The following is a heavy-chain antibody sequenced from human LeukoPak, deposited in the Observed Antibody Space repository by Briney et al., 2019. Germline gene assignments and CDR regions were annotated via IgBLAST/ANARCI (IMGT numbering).Heavy chain of an antibody. V-gene: IGHV1-69*06. Sequence: GASVTVSCKASGGTFSSYAISWVRQAPGQGREWMGGIIPIFGTANYAQKFQGRVTITADKSTSTAYMELSSLRSEDTAVYYCASSITGTTVDYWGQGTLVTVSS. CDR2: IIPIFGTA. D-gene: IGHD1-20*01. CDR1: GGTFSSYA. CDR3: ASSITGTTVDY. J-gene: IGHJ4*02.